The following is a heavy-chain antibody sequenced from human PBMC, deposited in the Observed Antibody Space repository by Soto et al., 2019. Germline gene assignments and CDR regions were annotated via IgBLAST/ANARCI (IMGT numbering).Heavy chain of an antibody. CDR2: ISYDGSNK. Sequence: ESGGGVVQPGRSLRLSCAASGFTFSSYGMHWVRQAPGKGLEWVAVISYDGSNKYYADSVKGRFTISRDNSKNTLYLQMNSLRAEDTAVYSCAKDWTAMVTGFDYWGQGTLVTVSS. D-gene: IGHD5-18*01. CDR1: GFTFSSYG. V-gene: IGHV3-30*18. CDR3: AKDWTAMVTGFDY. J-gene: IGHJ4*02.